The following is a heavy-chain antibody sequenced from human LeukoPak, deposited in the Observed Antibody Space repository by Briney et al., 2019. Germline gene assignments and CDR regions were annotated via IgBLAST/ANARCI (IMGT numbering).Heavy chain of an antibody. CDR1: GGSISSYY. CDR3: ARTAAGHVNWFDP. J-gene: IGHJ5*02. V-gene: IGHV4-59*08. CDR2: IYYSGST. D-gene: IGHD6-13*01. Sequence: SETLSLTCTVSGGSISSYYWSWLRQPPGKGLEWIGYIYYSGSTNYNPSLKSRVTISVDTSKNQFSLKLSSVTAADTAVYYCARTAAGHVNWFDPWGQGTLVTVSS.